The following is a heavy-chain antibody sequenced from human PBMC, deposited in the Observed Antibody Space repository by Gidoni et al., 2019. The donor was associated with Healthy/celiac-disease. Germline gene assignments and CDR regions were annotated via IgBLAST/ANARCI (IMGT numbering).Heavy chain of an antibody. CDR2: ISAYNGNT. D-gene: IGHD1-26*01. J-gene: IGHJ6*02. V-gene: IGHV1-18*04. CDR3: AGDKHLSGSYYRYYYYYGMDV. Sequence: QVQLVQSGAEVKKPGASVKVSCMASGYTFTSYGISWVRQAPGQGLEWMGWISAYNGNTNYAQKLQGRVTMTTDTSTSTAYMELRSLRSDDTAVYYCAGDKHLSGSYYRYYYYYGMDVWGQGTTVTVSS. CDR1: GYTFTSYG.